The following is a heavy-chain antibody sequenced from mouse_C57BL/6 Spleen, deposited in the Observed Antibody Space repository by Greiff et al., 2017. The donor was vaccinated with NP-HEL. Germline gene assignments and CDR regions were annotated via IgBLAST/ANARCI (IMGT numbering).Heavy chain of an antibody. CDR3: ARQGDYDAWFAY. CDR2: IYPGSGNT. D-gene: IGHD2-4*01. J-gene: IGHJ3*01. CDR1: GYTFTDYY. Sequence: VQLQQSGAELVRPGASVKLSCKASGYTFTDYYINWVKQRPGQGLEWIARIYPGSGNTYYNEKFKGKATLTAEKSSSTAYMQLSSLTSEDSAVYFCARQGDYDAWFAYWGQGTLVTVSA. V-gene: IGHV1-76*01.